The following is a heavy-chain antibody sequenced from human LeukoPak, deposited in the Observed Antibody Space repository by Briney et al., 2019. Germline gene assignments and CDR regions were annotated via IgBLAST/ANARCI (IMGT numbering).Heavy chain of an antibody. CDR3: ARSERWLAGDFDY. CDR2: ISSTSSYI. CDR1: GFTFSSYN. J-gene: IGHJ4*02. Sequence: GGSLRLSCAASGFTFSSYNMNWVRQAPGKGLEWVSSISSTSSYIYYADSVKGRFTISRDTAKSSLYLQMNSLRAEDTAMYYCARSERWLAGDFDYWGQGTLVTVSS. D-gene: IGHD6-19*01. V-gene: IGHV3-21*01.